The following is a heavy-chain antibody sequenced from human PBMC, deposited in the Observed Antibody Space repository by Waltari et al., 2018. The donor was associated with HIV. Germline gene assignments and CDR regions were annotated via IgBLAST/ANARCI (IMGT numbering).Heavy chain of an antibody. J-gene: IGHJ6*02. CDR3: VRPKVGLTDYNYYYGLDV. V-gene: IGHV3-30-3*02. CDR1: AFSLRNFA. Sequence: QEQLVETGGGAVQPGGTLRLSCAASAFSLRNFAMHWVRQAPGKGMVLGATISFDGALKHHAESVAGRFTVSRDNSKDMVFLQMSSLKPEDTAVYYCVRPKVGLTDYNYYYGLDVWGQGTTVTVSS. D-gene: IGHD1-26*01. CDR2: ISFDGALK.